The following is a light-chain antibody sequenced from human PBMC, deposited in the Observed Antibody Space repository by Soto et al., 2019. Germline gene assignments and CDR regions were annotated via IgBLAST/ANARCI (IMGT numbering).Light chain of an antibody. Sequence: DIQMTQSPSSLSASVGDRVTITCRASQSISSYLNWHQQKPGKAPKLLIYAASSLQSGVPSRFSGSGSGTDFTLTISSLQPEDFATYYCQQSYSTRLTFGGGTRWIS. CDR2: AAS. J-gene: IGKJ4*01. V-gene: IGKV1-39*01. CDR3: QQSYSTRLT. CDR1: QSISSY.